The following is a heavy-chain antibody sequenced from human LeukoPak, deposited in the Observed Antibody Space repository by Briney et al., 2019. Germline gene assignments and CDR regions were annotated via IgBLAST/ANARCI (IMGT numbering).Heavy chain of an antibody. Sequence: GGSLRLSCAASGFTFSSYEMNWVRLAPGKGLEWVSYISSSGSNIYYADSVKGRFTISRDNAKNSLYLQMSNLRAEDTAVYYCARENDYGDRPFDYWGQGTLVTVSS. J-gene: IGHJ4*02. CDR2: ISSSGSNI. V-gene: IGHV3-48*03. D-gene: IGHD4-17*01. CDR3: ARENDYGDRPFDY. CDR1: GFTFSSYE.